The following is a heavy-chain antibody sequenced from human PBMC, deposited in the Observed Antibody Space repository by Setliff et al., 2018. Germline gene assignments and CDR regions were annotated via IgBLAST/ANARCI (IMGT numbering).Heavy chain of an antibody. CDR3: ARDEDRNEMEIQGY. Sequence: ASVKVSCKSSGYNFYSYGIDWVRQAPGQGLEWMGWISGYNGDTKYAQKVQGRLTMTTDASTSTAYMELRSLRSDDTAMYYCARDEDRNEMEIQGYWGQGTRVTVSS. D-gene: IGHD1-7*01. CDR2: ISGYNGDT. J-gene: IGHJ4*02. V-gene: IGHV1-18*01. CDR1: GYNFYSYG.